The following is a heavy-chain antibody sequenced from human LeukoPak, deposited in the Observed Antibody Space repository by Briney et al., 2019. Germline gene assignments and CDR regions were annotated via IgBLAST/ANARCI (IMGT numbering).Heavy chain of an antibody. CDR1: GFAFSSYA. CDR2: ISGSGGST. D-gene: IGHD2-2*01. CDR3: AKDSRVVPAAPDY. Sequence: QPGGSLRLSCAVSGFAFSSYAMTWVRQAPGKGLEWVSAISGSGGSTYYADSVKGRFTISRDNSKNTLYLQMNSLRAEDTAVYYCAKDSRVVPAAPDYWGQGTLVTVSS. J-gene: IGHJ4*02. V-gene: IGHV3-23*01.